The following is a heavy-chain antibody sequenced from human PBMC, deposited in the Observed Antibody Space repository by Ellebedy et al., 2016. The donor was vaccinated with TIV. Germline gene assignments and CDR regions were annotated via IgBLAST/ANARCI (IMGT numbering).Heavy chain of an antibody. CDR3: ATDGSYGDYRSPTHAFVM. J-gene: IGHJ3*02. CDR2: INQDGSDK. CDR1: GFTFNSYW. Sequence: GGSLRLSCAASGFTFNSYWMTWVRQAPGKGLEWVANINQDGSDKYYVDSLRGRFTISRDTAKNSLYLLMNSLRGEDTAVYYCATDGSYGDYRSPTHAFVMWGQGTLVTVSS. D-gene: IGHD4-17*01. V-gene: IGHV3-7*01.